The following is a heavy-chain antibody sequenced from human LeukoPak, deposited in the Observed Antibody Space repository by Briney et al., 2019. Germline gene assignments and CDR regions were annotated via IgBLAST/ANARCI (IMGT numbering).Heavy chain of an antibody. Sequence: GGSLRLSCAASGFTSSSSWMSWVRQAPGKGLEWVATLQPNGIETYYVDSVKGRFTISRDNVKNSLYLHTNSLRVEDTAVYYCARDNYGDYKYWGQGTLVTVSS. D-gene: IGHD4-17*01. J-gene: IGHJ4*02. CDR3: ARDNYGDYKY. CDR1: GFTSSSSW. CDR2: LQPNGIET. V-gene: IGHV3-7*01.